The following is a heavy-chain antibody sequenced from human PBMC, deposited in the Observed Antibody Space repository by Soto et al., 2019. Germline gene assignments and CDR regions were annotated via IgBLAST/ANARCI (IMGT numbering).Heavy chain of an antibody. V-gene: IGHV4-59*04. Sequence: QVQLQESGPGLVKPSETLSLTCAVSGGSIRSYSWTWIRQSPGRTMEWIGYIYDDESMYYDPSLESRVAFSVDTSTNHFSPKLTSVTAADTAVYYCARARTSLDLYYYYMDVWGEGITVTVSS. CDR2: IYDDESM. D-gene: IGHD2-2*01. CDR1: GGSIRSYS. J-gene: IGHJ6*03. CDR3: ARARTSLDLYYYYMDV.